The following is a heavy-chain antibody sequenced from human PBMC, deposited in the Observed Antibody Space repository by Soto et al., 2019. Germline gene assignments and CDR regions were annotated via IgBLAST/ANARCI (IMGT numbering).Heavy chain of an antibody. CDR2: INPSVGST. V-gene: IGHV1-46*01. Sequence: QVQLVQSGAEMKKPGASVKVSCKASGYTFTSYYMHWVRQAPGQGIEWMGIINPSVGSTSYAQKFQGRVTITRDTSTRTVYIELSSLRSEDTAVYYCARVNYAGNATPYWFDPCGQRTMVTVSS. D-gene: IGHD6-13*01. J-gene: IGHJ5*02. CDR3: ARVNYAGNATPYWFDP. CDR1: GYTFTSYY.